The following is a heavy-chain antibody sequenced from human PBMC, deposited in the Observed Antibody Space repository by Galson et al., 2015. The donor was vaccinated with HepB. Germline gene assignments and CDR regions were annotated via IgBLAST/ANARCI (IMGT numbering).Heavy chain of an antibody. V-gene: IGHV3-21*01. Sequence: SLRLSCAASGFTFSSYSMNWVRQAPGKGLEWVSSISSSSSYIYYADSVKGRFAISRDNAKNSLYLQMNSLRAEDTAVYYCARDGIAVAGIFDYWGQGTLVTVSS. J-gene: IGHJ4*02. CDR1: GFTFSSYS. CDR2: ISSSSSYI. D-gene: IGHD6-19*01. CDR3: ARDGIAVAGIFDY.